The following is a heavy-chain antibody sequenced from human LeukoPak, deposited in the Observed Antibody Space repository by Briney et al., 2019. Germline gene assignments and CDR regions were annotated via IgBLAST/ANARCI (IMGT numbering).Heavy chain of an antibody. D-gene: IGHD3-16*01. CDR3: AVLMRHYGMDV. V-gene: IGHV4-34*01. J-gene: IGHJ6*02. CDR1: GGSFSGNY. Sequence: SETLSLTCALSGGSFSGNYWSCIRQAPGKGLKWIGEITYTGHTNYNPPLESRVTISIDTSDNPFALALNSVTAADTAIYFCAVLMRHYGMDVWGQGTTVLVSS. CDR2: ITYTGHT.